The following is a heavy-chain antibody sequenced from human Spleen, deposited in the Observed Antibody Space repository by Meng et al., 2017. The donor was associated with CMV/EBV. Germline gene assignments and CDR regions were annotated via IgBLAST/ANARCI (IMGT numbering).Heavy chain of an antibody. CDR2: VSGRGYTT. Sequence: GGSLRLSCAASGFTFSNYAMSWVRQAPGKGLEWVSAVSGRGYTTNYADSVKGRFTISRDRSRSTLYLRMNSLRADDTAVYYCAKGQWSSGWTSFDYWGQGTLVTVSS. D-gene: IGHD6-19*01. CDR1: GFTFSNYA. CDR3: AKGQWSSGWTSFDY. V-gene: IGHV3-23*01. J-gene: IGHJ4*02.